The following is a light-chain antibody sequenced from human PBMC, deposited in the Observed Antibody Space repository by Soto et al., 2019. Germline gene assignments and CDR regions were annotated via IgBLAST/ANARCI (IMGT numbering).Light chain of an antibody. CDR2: GAS. CDR3: QQYNIWLRT. J-gene: IGKJ1*01. V-gene: IGKV3-15*01. Sequence: LKKSPGTMSLCTGDRATLSCRASQSVSILLAWYQHKPGQAPRLLISGASTGATGIPARFSGSGSGTEFTLTISSLQSEDFALYYCQQYNIWLRTFAQGTNVDIK. CDR1: QSVSIL.